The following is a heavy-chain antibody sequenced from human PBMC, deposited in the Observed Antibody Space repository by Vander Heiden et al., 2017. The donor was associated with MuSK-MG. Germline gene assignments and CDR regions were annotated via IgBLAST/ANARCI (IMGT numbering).Heavy chain of an antibody. Sequence: EVQLVQSGAEVKKPGESRKISCKGSGYSFTSYWIGWVRQMPGKGLEWMGIIYPGDSDTRYSPSFQGQVTISADKSISTAYLQWSSLKASDTAMYYCARRGEEQQLADYYGMDVWGQGTTVTVSS. CDR1: GYSFTSYW. D-gene: IGHD6-13*01. V-gene: IGHV5-51*03. CDR3: ARRGEEQQLADYYGMDV. CDR2: IYPGDSDT. J-gene: IGHJ6*02.